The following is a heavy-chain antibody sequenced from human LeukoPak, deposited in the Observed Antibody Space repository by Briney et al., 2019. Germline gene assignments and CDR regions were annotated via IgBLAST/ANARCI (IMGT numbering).Heavy chain of an antibody. CDR2: IYYRGST. CDR3: ARLRVEMASRDDFDI. V-gene: IGHV4-39*01. Sequence: PSETLSLTCTAYGGSISNSNYYWGWIRQPPGKGLEWIGSIYYRGSTYYNPSLRSRVTISIDTSKNQFSLKLSSVTAADTAVYYCARLRVEMASRDDFDIWGQGTMVTVSS. J-gene: IGHJ3*02. D-gene: IGHD5-24*01. CDR1: GGSISNSNYY.